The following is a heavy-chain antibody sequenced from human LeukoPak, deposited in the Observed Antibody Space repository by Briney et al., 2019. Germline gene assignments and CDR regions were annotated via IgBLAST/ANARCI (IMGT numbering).Heavy chain of an antibody. CDR2: IKQDGSEK. D-gene: IGHD6-13*01. CDR1: GFTFSSYW. Sequence: QTGGSLRLSCAASGFTFSSYWMSWVRQAPGKGLEWVANIKQDGSEKYYVDSVKGRFTISRGNAKNSLYLQMNSLRAEDTAVYYCARDGSSWYPFSFDYWGQGTLVTVSS. V-gene: IGHV3-7*01. J-gene: IGHJ4*02. CDR3: ARDGSSWYPFSFDY.